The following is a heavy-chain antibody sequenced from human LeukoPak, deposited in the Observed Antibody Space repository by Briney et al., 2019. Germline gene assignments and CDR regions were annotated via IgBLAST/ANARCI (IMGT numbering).Heavy chain of an antibody. CDR2: IYYSGST. Sequence: SETLSLTCTVSGGSISSSSYYWGWIRQPPGKGLEWIGSIYYSGSTYYNPSLKSRVTISVDTSKNQFSLKLSSVTAADTAVYYCARGCRRAARPRASLYYFDYWGQGTLVTVSS. J-gene: IGHJ4*02. CDR1: GGSISSSSYY. V-gene: IGHV4-39*07. CDR3: ARGCRRAARPRASLYYFDY. D-gene: IGHD6-6*01.